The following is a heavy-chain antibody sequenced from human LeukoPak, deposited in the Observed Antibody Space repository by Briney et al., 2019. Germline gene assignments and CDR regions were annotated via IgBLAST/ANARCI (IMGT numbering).Heavy chain of an antibody. CDR2: IKQDGSEK. Sequence: GGSLRLSCAASGFTFSSYWMSWVRQAPGKGLEWVANIKQDGSEKYYVDSVKGRFTISRDNSKNTLYLQMNSLRAEDTAVYYCAKEGLPVVVITHFDYWGQGTLVTVSS. V-gene: IGHV3-7*01. D-gene: IGHD3-22*01. CDR3: AKEGLPVVVITHFDY. J-gene: IGHJ4*02. CDR1: GFTFSSYW.